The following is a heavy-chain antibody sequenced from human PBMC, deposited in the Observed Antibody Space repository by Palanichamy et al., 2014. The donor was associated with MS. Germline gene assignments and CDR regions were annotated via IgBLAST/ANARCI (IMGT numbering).Heavy chain of an antibody. D-gene: IGHD3-22*01. CDR1: GGSISSYY. CDR2: IYYSGST. CDR3: ARLFISRDTMIVVDPDWYFDL. V-gene: IGHV4-59*01. Sequence: QVQLQESGPGLVKPSETLSLTCTVSGGSISSYYWSWIRQPPGKGLEWIGYIYYSGSTNYNPSLKSRVTISVDTSKNQFSLKLSSVTAADTAVYYCARLFISRDTMIVVDPDWYFDLWGRGTPVTVSS. J-gene: IGHJ2*01.